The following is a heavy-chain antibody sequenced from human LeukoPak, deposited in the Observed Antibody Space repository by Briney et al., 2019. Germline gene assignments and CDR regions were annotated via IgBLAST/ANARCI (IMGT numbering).Heavy chain of an antibody. D-gene: IGHD2-2*01. V-gene: IGHV3-7*01. CDR2: IKQDGSDK. Sequence: QSGGSLRLSCAASGFTFSTYWMSWVRQAPGKGLEWVANIKQDGSDKFYVDSVKGRFTISRDNVKNSMYLQMSSLRAEDTAIYYCARVLPVASRDYWGQGTLVTVSS. J-gene: IGHJ4*02. CDR1: GFTFSTYW. CDR3: ARVLPVASRDY.